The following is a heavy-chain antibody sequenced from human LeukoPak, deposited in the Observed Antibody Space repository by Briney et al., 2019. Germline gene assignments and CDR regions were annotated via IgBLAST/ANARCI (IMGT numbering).Heavy chain of an antibody. CDR2: IYTSGST. V-gene: IGHV4-61*02. D-gene: IGHD4-11*01. J-gene: IGHJ4*02. CDR1: GGSISSGSYY. Sequence: PSETLSLTCTVSGGSISSGSYYWSWIRQPAGKGLEWIGRIYTSGSTNYNPSLKSRVTISVDTSKNQFSLKLSSVTAADTAVYYCARALQYGLGGIDYWGQGTLVTVSS. CDR3: ARALQYGLGGIDY.